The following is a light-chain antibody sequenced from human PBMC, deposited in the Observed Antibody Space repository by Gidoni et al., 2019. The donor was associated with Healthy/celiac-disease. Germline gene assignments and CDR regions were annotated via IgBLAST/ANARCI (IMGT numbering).Light chain of an antibody. V-gene: IGKV2-28*01. J-gene: IGKJ4*01. Sequence: DIVITQSPLSLPVTPGEPASISCRSSQSLLHSNGYNSLDWYLQKPGQSPQLLIYLGSNRASGVPDRFSGSGSGTDFTLKISRVEAEDVGVYYCMQALQTPLTFXGXTKVEIK. CDR1: QSLLHSNGYNS. CDR2: LGS. CDR3: MQALQTPLT.